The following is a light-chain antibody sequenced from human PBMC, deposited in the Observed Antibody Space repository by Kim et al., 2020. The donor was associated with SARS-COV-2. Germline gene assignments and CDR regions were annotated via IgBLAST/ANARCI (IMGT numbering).Light chain of an antibody. Sequence: EVVLTQSPATLSLSPGERATLSCRASQSVSIYLAWYQQKPGQAPRLLIYDASSRATGIPARFSGSGSGTDFTLNVNSLEPEDFALYYCQQRSIWPPTFGGGTKVDIK. CDR2: DAS. CDR1: QSVSIY. CDR3: QQRSIWPPT. V-gene: IGKV3-11*01. J-gene: IGKJ4*01.